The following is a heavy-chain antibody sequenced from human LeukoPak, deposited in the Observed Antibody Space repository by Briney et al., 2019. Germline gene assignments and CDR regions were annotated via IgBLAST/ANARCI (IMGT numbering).Heavy chain of an antibody. CDR2: IASDGSST. J-gene: IGHJ4*02. D-gene: IGHD4-23*01. V-gene: IGHV3-74*01. Sequence: PGGSLRLSCAAPGFTFSSYSMNWVRQAPGKGLVWVSRIASDGSSTTYADPVKGRFSISRDNAKNTLYLQMNSLRVEDTAVYYCARGRPHGNDYWGQGTLVTVSS. CDR3: ARGRPHGNDY. CDR1: GFTFSSYS.